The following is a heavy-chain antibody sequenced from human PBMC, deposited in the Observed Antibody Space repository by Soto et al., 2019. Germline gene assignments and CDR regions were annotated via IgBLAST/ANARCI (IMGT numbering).Heavy chain of an antibody. CDR1: GYSINSGYY. D-gene: IGHD2-21*02. Sequence: SETLSFTCAVSGYSINSGYYWGWIRQPPGKGLEWIGTIYPSDSNYFNPSLKGRVTISVDTSMNKLSLKLTSVTAADKAVYYCARDQGVTRYFDYWGQEKKVTVS. CDR3: ARDQGVTRYFDY. V-gene: IGHV4-38-2*02. J-gene: IGHJ4*02. CDR2: IYPSDSN.